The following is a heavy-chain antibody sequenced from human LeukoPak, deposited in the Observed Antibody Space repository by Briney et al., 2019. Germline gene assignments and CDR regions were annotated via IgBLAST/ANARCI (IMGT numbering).Heavy chain of an antibody. D-gene: IGHD5-12*01. CDR1: GFTFSSYG. CDR3: ATSIVATVHYYMDV. V-gene: IGHV3-33*01. CDR2: IWYDGSNK. J-gene: IGHJ6*03. Sequence: GGSLRLSCAASGFTFSSYGMHWVRQAPGKGLEWVAVIWYDGSNKYYADSVKGRFTISRDNSKNTLYLQMNSLRAEDTAVYYCATSIVATVHYYMDVWGKGTTVTVSS.